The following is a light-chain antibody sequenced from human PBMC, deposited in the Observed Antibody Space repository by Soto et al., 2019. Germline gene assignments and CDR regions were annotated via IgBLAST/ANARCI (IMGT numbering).Light chain of an antibody. CDR1: QSISSF. Sequence: IQLTQSPSSLSASVGDRVTITCRASQSISSFLNWYQQKPGKAPKLLISAASNLQSGAPSRFSGSGSGTDFTLTISSLQPEDFATYYCHQSFKTPQTFGQGTKLEIK. CDR2: AAS. J-gene: IGKJ2*01. CDR3: HQSFKTPQT. V-gene: IGKV1-39*01.